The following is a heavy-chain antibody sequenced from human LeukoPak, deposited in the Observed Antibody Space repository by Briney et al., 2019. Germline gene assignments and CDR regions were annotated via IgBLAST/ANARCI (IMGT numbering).Heavy chain of an antibody. CDR2: ISGSGGST. J-gene: IGHJ6*02. CDR1: GFTFSSYA. V-gene: IGHV3-23*01. D-gene: IGHD6-19*01. Sequence: GGSLRLSCAASGFTFSSYAMSWVRQAPGKGLEWVSAISGSGGSTYYADSVKGRFTISRDNSKNTLYLQMNSLRAEDTAVYYCAKESVVAVAGTLDYYYGMDVWGQGTTITVSS. CDR3: AKESVVAVAGTLDYYYGMDV.